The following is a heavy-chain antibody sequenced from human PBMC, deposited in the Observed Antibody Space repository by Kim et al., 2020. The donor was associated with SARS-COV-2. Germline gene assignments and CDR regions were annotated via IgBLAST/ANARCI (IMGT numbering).Heavy chain of an antibody. CDR2: IYYSGST. J-gene: IGHJ6*01. D-gene: IGHD3-10*01. CDR3: ARAFGVYYGMDV. V-gene: IGHV4-59*13. Sequence: SETLSLTCTVSGGSISSYYWSWIRQPPGKGLEWIGYIYYSGSTNYNPSLKSRVTISVDTSKNQFSLTLSSVTAADTSEDYCARAFGVYYGMDVWGQGAT. CDR1: GGSISSYY.